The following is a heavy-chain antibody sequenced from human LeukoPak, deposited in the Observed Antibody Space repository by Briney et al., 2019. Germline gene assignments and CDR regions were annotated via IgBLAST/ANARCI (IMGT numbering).Heavy chain of an antibody. D-gene: IGHD2-21*01. CDR3: ANLNLIPGEDYFDY. CDR2: ISWNSGSI. V-gene: IGHV3-9*01. Sequence: GGSLRLSCAASGFTFDDYAMHWVRQAPGKGLEWVSGISWNSGSIGYADSVKGRFTVSRDNAKKSLYLQMNSLRAEDTAVYYCANLNLIPGEDYFDYWGQGTLVSVSS. J-gene: IGHJ4*02. CDR1: GFTFDDYA.